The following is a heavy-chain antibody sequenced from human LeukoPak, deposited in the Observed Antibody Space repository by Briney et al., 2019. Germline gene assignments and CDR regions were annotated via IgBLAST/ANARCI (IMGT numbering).Heavy chain of an antibody. CDR2: INPNSGGA. CDR3: AREVTTGTNYNWFDP. J-gene: IGHJ5*02. D-gene: IGHD1-1*01. CDR1: GYTFTGYY. Sequence: AASVKVSCKASGYTFTGYYMHWVRQAPGQGLEWMGWINPNSGGANYAQKFQGRVTMTRDTSISTAYMELSRLRSDDTAVYYCAREVTTGTNYNWFDPWGQGTLVTVSS. V-gene: IGHV1-2*02.